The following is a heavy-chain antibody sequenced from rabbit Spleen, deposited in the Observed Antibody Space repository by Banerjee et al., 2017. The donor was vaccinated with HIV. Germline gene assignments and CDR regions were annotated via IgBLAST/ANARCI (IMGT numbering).Heavy chain of an antibody. Sequence: QEQLVESGGGLVKPEGSLTLTCTASGFSFSNKAVMCWVRQAPGKGLEWIACINAVTGKALYASWAKGRFTCSKTSSTTVTLQMTSLTVADTATYFCAREVLYAAYAGFGDATMYYFDLWGPGTLVTVS. J-gene: IGHJ4*01. V-gene: IGHV1S45*01. D-gene: IGHD6-1*01. CDR3: AREVLYAAYAGFGDATMYYFDL. CDR1: GFSFSNKAV. CDR2: INAVTGKA.